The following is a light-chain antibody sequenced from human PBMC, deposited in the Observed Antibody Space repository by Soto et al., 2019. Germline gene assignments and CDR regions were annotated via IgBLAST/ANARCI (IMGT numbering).Light chain of an antibody. Sequence: DIQMTQSPSSLSASVGDRVTITCRASQSVSTYLNWYQQKPGKAPKLLIYAASSLQSGVPSRFSGSGSGTDFTLNISSLQPEDFATYYCQQSYSMPYTFGQGTKVEIK. CDR1: QSVSTY. CDR3: QQSYSMPYT. CDR2: AAS. J-gene: IGKJ2*01. V-gene: IGKV1-39*01.